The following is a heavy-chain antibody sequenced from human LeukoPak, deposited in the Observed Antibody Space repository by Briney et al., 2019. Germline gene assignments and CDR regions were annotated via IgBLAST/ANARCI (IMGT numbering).Heavy chain of an antibody. CDR2: VDPEDGET. CDR3: ATVVVPAANTDY. Sequence: GASVKVSCKVSGYTFTDYYMHWVPQAPGKGLEWMGLVDPEDGETIYAEKFQRRVTITADTSTDTAYMVLSSLRSEDTAVYYCATVVVPAANTDYWGQGTLVTVSS. CDR1: GYTFTDYY. D-gene: IGHD2-2*01. V-gene: IGHV1-69-2*01. J-gene: IGHJ4*02.